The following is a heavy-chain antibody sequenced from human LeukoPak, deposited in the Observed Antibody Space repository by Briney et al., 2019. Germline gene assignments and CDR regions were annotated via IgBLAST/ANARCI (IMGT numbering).Heavy chain of an antibody. J-gene: IGHJ5*01. CDR1: GLTFSNNA. CDR3: TGGFGSVVVGLYNCLDS. D-gene: IGHD2-15*01. V-gene: IGHV3-23*01. Sequence: PGGSLRLSCAASGLTFSNNAMTWVRQAPGKGLEWVSSIIGSGGDTYYADSVQGRFAISRDNSRTTLYLQMNSLRAEDTAIYYWTGGFGSVVVGLYNCLDSWGQGTLVTVSS. CDR2: IIGSGGDT.